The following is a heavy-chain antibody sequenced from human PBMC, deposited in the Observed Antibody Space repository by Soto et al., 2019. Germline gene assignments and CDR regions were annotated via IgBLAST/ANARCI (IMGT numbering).Heavy chain of an antibody. Sequence: QVQLVQSGAEVKKPGASVKVSRKASGYTFTSYGISWVRQAPGQGLEWMGWISAYNGNTKYAQKVQGRVTMTTDTSTSTAYMELRSLSSDDTAVYYCARAVAGPQNFDYWGQGTLVTVSS. D-gene: IGHD6-19*01. CDR1: GYTFTSYG. J-gene: IGHJ4*02. CDR3: ARAVAGPQNFDY. V-gene: IGHV1-18*01. CDR2: ISAYNGNT.